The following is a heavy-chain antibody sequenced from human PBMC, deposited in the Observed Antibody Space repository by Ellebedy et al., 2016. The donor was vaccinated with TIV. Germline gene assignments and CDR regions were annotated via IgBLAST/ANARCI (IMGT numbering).Heavy chain of an antibody. J-gene: IGHJ4*02. D-gene: IGHD5-18*01. CDR2: IYPGDSDT. CDR1: GYSFTSYW. Sequence: GESLKISXKGSGYSFTSYWIGWVRQMPGKGLEWMGIIYPGDSDTRYSPSFQGQVTISADKSISTAYLQWSSLKDSDTAMYYCARQTPHVDTAMVPFDYWGQGTLVTVSS. V-gene: IGHV5-51*01. CDR3: ARQTPHVDTAMVPFDY.